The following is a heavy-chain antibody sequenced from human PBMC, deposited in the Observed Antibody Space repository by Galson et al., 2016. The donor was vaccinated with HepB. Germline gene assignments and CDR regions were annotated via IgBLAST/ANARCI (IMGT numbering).Heavy chain of an antibody. CDR1: GGSISSYY. Sequence: SETLSLTCTVSGGSISSYYWSWIRQPPGKGLEWIGYIYYSGSTNYNPSLKSRVTISIDSSENQFFLNLTSVTAADTAVYYCARTTISAHPYFDYWGQGTLVSVSS. D-gene: IGHD2-21*02. CDR3: ARTTISAHPYFDY. CDR2: IYYSGST. V-gene: IGHV4-59*08. J-gene: IGHJ4*02.